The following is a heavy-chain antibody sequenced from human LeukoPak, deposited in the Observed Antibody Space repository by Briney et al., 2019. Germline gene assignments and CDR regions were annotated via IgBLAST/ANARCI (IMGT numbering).Heavy chain of an antibody. D-gene: IGHD6-13*01. J-gene: IGHJ4*02. CDR3: AKDSAVRQQLVFYFDY. CDR2: ISGSGGST. Sequence: GGSLRLSCAASGFAVSSNYMSWVHQPPGKGLEWVSAISGSGGSTYYADSVKGRFTISRDNSKNTLYLQMNSLRAEDTAVYYCAKDSAVRQQLVFYFDYWGQGTLVTVSS. CDR1: GFAVSSNY. V-gene: IGHV3-23*01.